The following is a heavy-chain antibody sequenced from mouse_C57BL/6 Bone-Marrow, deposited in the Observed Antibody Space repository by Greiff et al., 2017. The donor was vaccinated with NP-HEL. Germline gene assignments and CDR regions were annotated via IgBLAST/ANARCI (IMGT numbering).Heavy chain of an antibody. CDR1: GFTFSSYG. Sequence: EVKVVESGGDLVKPGGSLKLSCAASGFTFSSYGMSWVRQTPDKRLEWVATISSGGSYTYYPDSVKGRFTISRDNAKNTLYLQMSSLKSEDTAMYYCARQKGSGVYFDYWGQGTTLTVSS. CDR3: ARQKGSGVYFDY. J-gene: IGHJ2*01. V-gene: IGHV5-6*01. CDR2: ISSGGSYT.